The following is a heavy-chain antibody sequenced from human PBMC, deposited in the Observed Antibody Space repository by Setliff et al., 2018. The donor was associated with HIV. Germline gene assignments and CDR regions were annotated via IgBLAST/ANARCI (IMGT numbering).Heavy chain of an antibody. Sequence: GGSLRLSCAASRFTFSNFGIHWCRQAPGKGLEWVAFIGYDGGNQYYADSVKGRFTISRDNSKNTLYLQLNSLRGEDTAVYFCAKDRIGGVTGFYYGMDVWGQGTTVTVSS. D-gene: IGHD3-16*01. J-gene: IGHJ6*02. CDR1: RFTFSNFG. V-gene: IGHV3-30*02. CDR3: AKDRIGGVTGFYYGMDV. CDR2: IGYDGGNQ.